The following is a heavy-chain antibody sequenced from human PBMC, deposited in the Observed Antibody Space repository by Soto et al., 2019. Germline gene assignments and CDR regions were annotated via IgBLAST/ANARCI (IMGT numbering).Heavy chain of an antibody. CDR3: AYTGFRTLWLDP. Sequence: GGSLRLSCVVSGLNFNDAWMSWVRQAPGKGLEWVGRIISRNGGGTTDYAAPVKGRFAISRDDSRNTVYLQMNSLKREDTGVYYCAYTGFRTLWLDPWGQGSLVTVSS. CDR2: IISRNGGGTT. J-gene: IGHJ5*02. V-gene: IGHV3-15*01. CDR1: GLNFNDAW.